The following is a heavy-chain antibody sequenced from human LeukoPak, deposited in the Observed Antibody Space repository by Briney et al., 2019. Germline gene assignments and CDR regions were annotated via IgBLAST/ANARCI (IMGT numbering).Heavy chain of an antibody. V-gene: IGHV3-23*01. CDR2: ISGSGGNT. Sequence: GGSLRLSCTASGFTFTTYGRTWVRQAPGKGLEWVSGISGSGGNTYYADSVKGRFTVSRDNSKNTVSLQMNSLRAEDTAVYFCALASGTELLTSRYFLSWGQGTLVTVSS. J-gene: IGHJ5*02. CDR3: ALASGTELLTSRYFLS. D-gene: IGHD3-10*01. CDR1: GFTFTTYG.